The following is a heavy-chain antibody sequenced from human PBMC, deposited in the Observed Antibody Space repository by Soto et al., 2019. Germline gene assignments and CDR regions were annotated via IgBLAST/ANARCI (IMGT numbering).Heavy chain of an antibody. CDR2: ISGGGETI. V-gene: IGHV3-48*02. CDR3: ARESPPSQWLPTRYFDY. J-gene: IGHJ4*02. D-gene: IGHD6-19*01. CDR1: RFTFSDYS. Sequence: EVQLVESGGDLVQPGGSLRLSCAASRFTFSDYSMNWVRQAPGKGLEGGAYISGGGETIYYADSVRGRFTISRDNAKNSLFLQMNSLREEDTAVYYCARESPPSQWLPTRYFDYWGQGTLVTVSS.